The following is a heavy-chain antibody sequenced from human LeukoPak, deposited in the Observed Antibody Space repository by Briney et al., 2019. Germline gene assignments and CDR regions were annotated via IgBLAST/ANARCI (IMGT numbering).Heavy chain of an antibody. CDR2: ISWNSGSI. CDR1: GFSFDDDA. J-gene: IGHJ4*02. Sequence: PGGSLRLSCAASGFSFDDDAMHWVRQAPGKGLEWVSGISWNSGSIGYADSVKGRFTISRDNAKNSLYLQMNSLRAEDTALYYCAKGYSYGYGYYFDYWGQGTLVTVSS. V-gene: IGHV3-9*01. CDR3: AKGYSYGYGYYFDY. D-gene: IGHD5-18*01.